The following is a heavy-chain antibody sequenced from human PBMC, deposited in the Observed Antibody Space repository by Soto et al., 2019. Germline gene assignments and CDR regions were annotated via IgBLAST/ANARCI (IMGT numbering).Heavy chain of an antibody. D-gene: IGHD2-2*01. CDR3: ARGRLVPAVSFDY. V-gene: IGHV4-30-2*01. J-gene: IGHJ4*02. CDR1: GDSISSGGFS. CDR2: IYHSGTS. Sequence: LSLTCAVSGDSISSGGFSWSWIRQPPGKGLEWIGYIYHSGTSFYNPSLKSRVTISVDGSKNQFSLKVNSVTAADTAVYYCARGRLVPAVSFDYWGLGTLVTVSS.